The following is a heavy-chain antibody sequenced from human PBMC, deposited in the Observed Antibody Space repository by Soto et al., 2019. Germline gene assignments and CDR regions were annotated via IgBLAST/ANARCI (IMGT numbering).Heavy chain of an antibody. J-gene: IGHJ6*03. Sequence: PSETLSLTCAVYGGSFSGYYWSWIRQPPGKGLEWIGEINHSGSTNYNPSLKSRVTISVDTSKNQFSLKLSSVTAADTAVYYCVRGKGGSGSFVYYYYYMDVWGKGTTVTVSS. V-gene: IGHV4-34*01. CDR3: VRGKGGSGSFVYYYYYMDV. CDR2: INHSGST. CDR1: GGSFSGYY. D-gene: IGHD3-10*01.